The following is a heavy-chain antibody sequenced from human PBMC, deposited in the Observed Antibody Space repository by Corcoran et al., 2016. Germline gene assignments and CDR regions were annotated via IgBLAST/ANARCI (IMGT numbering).Heavy chain of an antibody. CDR2: IIPIFGTA. CDR3: ASDIVVVRAAMGSSNYYYGMDV. Sequence: QVQLVQSGAEVKKPGSSVKVSCKASGGTFSSYAISWVRQAPGQGLEWMGEIIPIFGTANYAQKFQGRVTITADESTSTAYMELSSLRSEDTAVYYCASDIVVVRAAMGSSNYYYGMDVWGQGTTVTVSS. V-gene: IGHV1-69*01. CDR1: GGTFSSYA. J-gene: IGHJ6*02. D-gene: IGHD2-2*01.